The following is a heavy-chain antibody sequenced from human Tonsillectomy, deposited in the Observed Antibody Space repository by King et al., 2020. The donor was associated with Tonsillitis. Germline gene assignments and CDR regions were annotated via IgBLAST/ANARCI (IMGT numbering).Heavy chain of an antibody. D-gene: IGHD2-2*01. J-gene: IGHJ6*02. CDR2: IYSGGST. V-gene: IGHV3-53*01. CDR1: GFTVSNNY. Sequence: DVQLVESGGGLIQPGGSLRLSCAASGFTVSNNYMSWVRQAPGKGLEWVSIIYSGGSTYYADSVKGRFTISRDNSKNTLYLQMNSLRAEDTAVYYCARDCSSTSCYAAYYYGMDVWGQGTTVTVSS. CDR3: ARDCSSTSCYAAYYYGMDV.